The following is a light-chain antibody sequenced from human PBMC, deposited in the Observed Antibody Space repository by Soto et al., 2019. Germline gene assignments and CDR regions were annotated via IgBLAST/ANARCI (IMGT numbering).Light chain of an antibody. J-gene: IGKJ1*01. CDR2: GAS. CDR1: QSVSSSY. Sequence: EIVLTQSPGTLSLSPGERATLYCRASQSVSSSYLAWYQQKPGQAPSLLIYGASARAPGIPARFSGSGSGTEFTLTISSLQSEDFAVDDCQQYDNRQTFGQGTKVDIK. CDR3: QQYDNRQT. V-gene: IGKV3-15*01.